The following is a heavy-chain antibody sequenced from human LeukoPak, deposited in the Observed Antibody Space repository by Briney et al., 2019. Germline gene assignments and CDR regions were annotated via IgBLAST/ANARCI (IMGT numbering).Heavy chain of an antibody. Sequence: PGGSLRLSCAASGFTVSSNYMSWVRQAPGKGLEWVSVIYSGGSTYYADSVKGRFTISRDNSKNTLYLQMNSLRAEDTAVYYCAATLTVNTGSTYYGMDVWGQGTTVTVSS. CDR2: IYSGGST. V-gene: IGHV3-53*01. D-gene: IGHD4-17*01. J-gene: IGHJ6*02. CDR3: AATLTVNTGSTYYGMDV. CDR1: GFTVSSNY.